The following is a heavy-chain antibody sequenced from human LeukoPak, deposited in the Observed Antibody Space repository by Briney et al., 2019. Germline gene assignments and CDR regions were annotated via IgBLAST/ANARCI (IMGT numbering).Heavy chain of an antibody. V-gene: IGHV4-34*01. CDR2: INHSGST. D-gene: IGHD3-16*01. CDR1: GGSFSGYY. CDR3: ARHIYYDYVRGSSTTHNWFDP. J-gene: IGHJ5*02. Sequence: SETLSLTCAVYGGSFSGYYWSWIRQPPGKGLEWIGEINHSGSTNYNPSLKSRVTISVDTSKNQFSLKLSSVTAADTAVYYCARHIYYDYVRGSSTTHNWFDPWGQGTLVTVSS.